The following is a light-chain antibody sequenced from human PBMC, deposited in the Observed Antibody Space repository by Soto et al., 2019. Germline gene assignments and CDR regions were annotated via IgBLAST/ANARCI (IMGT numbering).Light chain of an antibody. CDR1: SSDIGGYNY. CDR3: SSYTSSSTSV. J-gene: IGLJ1*01. CDR2: EVN. V-gene: IGLV2-14*01. Sequence: QSVLTQPASVSGSPGQSITLSCTGTSSDIGGYNYVSWYQQHPGEAPKLMIFEVNNRPSGVSHRFSGSKSGNTASLTISGLQAEDEADYYCSSYTSSSTSVFGGGTSSPS.